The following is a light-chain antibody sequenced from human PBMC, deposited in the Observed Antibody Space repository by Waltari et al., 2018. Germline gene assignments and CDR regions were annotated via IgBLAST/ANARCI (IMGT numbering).Light chain of an antibody. J-gene: IGLJ2*01. CDR3: CSYAGNGMI. Sequence: QSALTQPRSVSGSPGQSVTISCTGTSSDVGGYNSVSWYQQHPGKAPKLMIYDVSKWPSGVPDRFSGSKSGNTASLTISGLQAEDEADYYCCSYAGNGMIFGGGTKLTVL. CDR2: DVS. CDR1: SSDVGGYNS. V-gene: IGLV2-11*01.